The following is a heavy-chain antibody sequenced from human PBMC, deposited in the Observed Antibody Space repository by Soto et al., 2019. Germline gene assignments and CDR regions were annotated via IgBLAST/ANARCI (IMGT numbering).Heavy chain of an antibody. D-gene: IGHD3-3*01. CDR1: GFTFSSDG. J-gene: IGHJ6*03. CDR3: XXEGLITIFGVVTYYYYMXV. CDR2: ISYDGSNK. V-gene: IGHV3-30*03. Sequence: GGSLRLSCAASGFTFSSDGMHWVRQAPGKGLEWVAVISYDGSNKYYADSVKGRFTISRDNSKNTLYLQMNSLRAEDTAVCYCXXEGLITIFGVVTYYYYMXVWGKGTRLTVS.